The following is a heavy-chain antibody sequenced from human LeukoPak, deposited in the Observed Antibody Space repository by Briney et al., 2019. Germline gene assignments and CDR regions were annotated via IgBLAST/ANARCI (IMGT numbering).Heavy chain of an antibody. Sequence: SETLSLTCTVSGGSITSLYWSWLRQSPGKGLEWIGYVHHSGSTNYNPSLKSRVTISIDTSKNQFSLKLSPVTAADTAVYYCARGYYDNSGYSNPFDYWGQGTLVTVSS. D-gene: IGHD3-22*01. CDR2: VHHSGST. CDR1: GGSITSLY. CDR3: ARGYYDNSGYSNPFDY. V-gene: IGHV4-59*11. J-gene: IGHJ4*02.